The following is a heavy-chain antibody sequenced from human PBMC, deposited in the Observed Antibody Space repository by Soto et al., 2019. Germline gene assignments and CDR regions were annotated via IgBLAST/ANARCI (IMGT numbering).Heavy chain of an antibody. CDR2: IYYSGST. Sequence: TQSLTCTVSSDSIRSGGYYWSWIRQHPGKGLEWIGYIYYSGSTYYNPSLKSRVTISVDTSKNQFSLKLSSVTAADTAVYYCARQFDYWGQGTLVTVSS. CDR1: SDSIRSGGYY. J-gene: IGHJ4*02. CDR3: ARQFDY. V-gene: IGHV4-31*03.